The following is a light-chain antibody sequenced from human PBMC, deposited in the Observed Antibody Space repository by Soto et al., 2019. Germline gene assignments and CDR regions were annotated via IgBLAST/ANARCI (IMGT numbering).Light chain of an antibody. CDR3: QQYNGWPLT. V-gene: IGKV3D-15*01. CDR1: QSVSSN. CDR2: DIY. J-gene: IGKJ4*01. Sequence: EIVRTQYPATLSVSPGERDTLSCMASQSVSSNLAWYQQKPGQAPSLLIYDIYARATGITTRFSGSGSGTEFTLTISSLQSEDFAVYYCQQYNGWPLTFGGGTQVEIK.